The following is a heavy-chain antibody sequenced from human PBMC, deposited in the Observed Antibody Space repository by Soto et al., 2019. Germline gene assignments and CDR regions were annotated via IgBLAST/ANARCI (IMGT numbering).Heavy chain of an antibody. V-gene: IGHV3-23*01. CDR1: GFSFNNYA. Sequence: EVQLLESGGGLVQPGGSLRLSCAASGFSFNNYAMNWVRQAPGQGLEWVSTISDSGSTYYADSVKGRFTTSRDNSKNTLYLQMKSLRAEDTAVYFCAKDVGGHYCTPTSCLYFFHSWGRGTLVTVSS. D-gene: IGHD2-2*01. CDR3: AKDVGGHYCTPTSCLYFFHS. CDR2: ISDSGST. J-gene: IGHJ4*02.